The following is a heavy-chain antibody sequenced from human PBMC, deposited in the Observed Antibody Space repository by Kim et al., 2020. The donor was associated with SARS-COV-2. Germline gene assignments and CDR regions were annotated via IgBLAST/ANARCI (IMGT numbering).Heavy chain of an antibody. CDR1: GITLSDYW. CDR2: IRSAGTGI. Sequence: GGSLRLSCAISGITLSDYWMHWVRQAPGKGLVWVSRIRSAGTGITYADSVKGRFTISRDSANNTLYLQINNVRAEDTAVYYCASDTVFYGLDVWGQGTTVTVSS. CDR3: ASDTVFYGLDV. D-gene: IGHD3-3*01. J-gene: IGHJ6*02. V-gene: IGHV3-74*01.